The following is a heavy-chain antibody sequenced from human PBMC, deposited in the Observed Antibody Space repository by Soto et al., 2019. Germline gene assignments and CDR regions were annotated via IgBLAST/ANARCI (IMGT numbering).Heavy chain of an antibody. CDR3: AKLNDFWVSSYFHS. J-gene: IGHJ4*02. CDR2: ISGSGGST. V-gene: IGHV3-23*01. D-gene: IGHD3-3*01. Sequence: PGGSLRLSCAASGFTFSSYAMSWVRQAPGKGLEWVSAISGSGGSTYYADSVKGRFTISRDNSKNTLYLQMNSLRAEDTAVYYCAKLNDFWVSSYFHSWGQGTLVTVSP. CDR1: GFTFSSYA.